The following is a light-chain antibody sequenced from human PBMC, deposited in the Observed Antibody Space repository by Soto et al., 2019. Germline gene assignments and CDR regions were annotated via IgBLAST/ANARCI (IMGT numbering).Light chain of an antibody. CDR1: QSVSSTY. Sequence: EIVLTQSPGTLSLSPGDRATLSCRASQSVSSTYLAWYQKRPGQAPRLLLYGASSRATGIPDRFSSSGSGTDFTLTISRLEPEDFAVYYCQQHGSSPWAFGQGTKVEIK. CDR3: QQHGSSPWA. V-gene: IGKV3-20*01. CDR2: GAS. J-gene: IGKJ1*01.